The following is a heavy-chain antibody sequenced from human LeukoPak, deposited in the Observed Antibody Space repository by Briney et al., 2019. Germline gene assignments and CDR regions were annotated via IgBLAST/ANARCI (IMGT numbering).Heavy chain of an antibody. CDR1: GFTVSSNY. V-gene: IGHV3-53*01. D-gene: IGHD6-19*01. Sequence: GGSLRLSCAASGFTVSSNYMSWVRQAPGKGLEWVSVIYSGGSTYYADSVKGRFTISRDNSKNTLYLQMNSLRAEDTAVYYCARARTTYRYSSGWYFDYWGQGTLVTVSS. CDR3: ARARTTYRYSSGWYFDY. CDR2: IYSGGST. J-gene: IGHJ4*02.